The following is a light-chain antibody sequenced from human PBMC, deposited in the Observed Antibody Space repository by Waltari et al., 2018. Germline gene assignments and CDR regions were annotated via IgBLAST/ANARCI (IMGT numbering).Light chain of an antibody. CDR1: ALPRKS. V-gene: IGLV3-10*01. J-gene: IGLJ1*01. CDR3: YSSDSTGLRV. Sequence: YELTQPPSLSVSPGQTARITSSGTALPRKSASWFQQKPGQAPRLVMYEDTKRPSGIPERFSGSSSGTVATLTITGAQVDDEADYYCYSSDSTGLRVFGGGTTVVVL. CDR2: EDT.